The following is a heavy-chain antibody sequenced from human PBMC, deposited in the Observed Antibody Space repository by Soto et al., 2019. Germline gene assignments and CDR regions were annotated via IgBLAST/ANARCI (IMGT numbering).Heavy chain of an antibody. V-gene: IGHV4-31*03. J-gene: IGHJ4*02. CDR1: GGSISPGGYY. D-gene: IGHD2-2*01. CDR3: ARVKQLLDYYFEY. Sequence: QVQLPESGPGLVKPSQTLSLTCTVSGGSISPGGYYWTWIRQHPGPGLAWIGNIFYIERPSYYNPSLKSRATKSVDTSMNQAAWKLSSVTAADTALYYCARVKQLLDYYFEYWGQGIRVTVSS. CDR2: IFYIERPS.